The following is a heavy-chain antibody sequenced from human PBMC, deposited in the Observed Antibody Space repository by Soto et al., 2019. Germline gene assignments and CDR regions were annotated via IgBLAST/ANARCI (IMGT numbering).Heavy chain of an antibody. CDR1: GGTFSSYA. J-gene: IGHJ6*02. CDR2: IIPIFGTA. D-gene: IGHD2-21*02. Sequence: QVQLVQSGAEVKKPGSSVKVSCKASGGTFSSYAISWVRQAPGQGLEWMGGIIPIFGTANYAQKLQGRVTITADESTSTAYMELSSLRSEDTAVYYCARTGYCGGDCYTGGYYGMDVWGQGTTVTVSS. CDR3: ARTGYCGGDCYTGGYYGMDV. V-gene: IGHV1-69*12.